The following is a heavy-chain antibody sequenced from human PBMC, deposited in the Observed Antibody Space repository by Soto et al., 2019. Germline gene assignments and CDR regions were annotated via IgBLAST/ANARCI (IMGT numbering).Heavy chain of an antibody. CDR3: ARFSSYCSGGSCYYYGMDV. CDR1: GGSISSAGYY. J-gene: IGHJ6*02. D-gene: IGHD2-15*01. V-gene: IGHV4-31*03. Sequence: QVQLQESGPGLVKPSQTLSLTCTVSGGSISSAGYYWSWIRQHPGKGLEWIGYIYYSGSTYYNPSLNSRVTISIDTSKNQFSLKLSSVSAADTAVYYCARFSSYCSGGSCYYYGMDVWGQGTTVTVSS. CDR2: IYYSGST.